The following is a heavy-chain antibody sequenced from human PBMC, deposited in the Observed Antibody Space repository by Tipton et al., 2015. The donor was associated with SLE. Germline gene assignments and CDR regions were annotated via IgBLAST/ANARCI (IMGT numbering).Heavy chain of an antibody. J-gene: IGHJ2*01. V-gene: IGHV4-59*08. Sequence: GLVKPSETLSVTCQVSGGSIGSYYWNWIRQPPGKGLEWIGYIHYSGSTSYNPSLSSRVSMSLDTSKNEVSLRLNSVTAVDTAVYYCARLVPYYGDSGWYFDLWGRGTLVTVSA. CDR1: GGSIGSYY. CDR2: IHYSGST. CDR3: ARLVPYYGDSGWYFDL. D-gene: IGHD4-17*01.